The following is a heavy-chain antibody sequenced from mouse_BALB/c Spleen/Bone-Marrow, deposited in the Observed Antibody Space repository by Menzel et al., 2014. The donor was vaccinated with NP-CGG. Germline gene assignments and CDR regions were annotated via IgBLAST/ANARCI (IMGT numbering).Heavy chain of an antibody. CDR3: ARPPYYYGSRPYWYFDV. D-gene: IGHD1-1*01. CDR1: GYTFTDYC. J-gene: IGHJ1*01. V-gene: IGHV1-84*02. CDR2: IYPGSGNT. Sequence: VQLQQSGPELVKPGASVKISCTASGYTFTDYCINWVKQKPGQGLEWIGWIYPGSGNTQYNEKFKGKATLTVDTSSNTAYMQLSSLTSEGTAVYFCARPPYYYGSRPYWYFDVWGAGTTVTVSS.